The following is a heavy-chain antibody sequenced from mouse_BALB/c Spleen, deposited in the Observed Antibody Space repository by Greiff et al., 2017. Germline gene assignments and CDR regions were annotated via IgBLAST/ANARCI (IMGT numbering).Heavy chain of an antibody. J-gene: IGHJ4*01. CDR1: GYSITSGYY. V-gene: IGHV3-6*02. CDR2: ISYDGSN. CDR3: ARVWFYAMDY. D-gene: IGHD2-2*01. Sequence: EVKLMESGPGLVKPSQSLSLTCSVTGYSITSGYYWNWIRQFPGNKLEWMGYISYDGSNNYNPSLKNRISITRDTSKNQFFLKLNSVTTEDTATYYCARVWFYAMDYWGQGTSVTVSS.